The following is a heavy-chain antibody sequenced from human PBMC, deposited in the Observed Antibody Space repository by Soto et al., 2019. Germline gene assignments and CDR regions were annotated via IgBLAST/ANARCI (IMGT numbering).Heavy chain of an antibody. D-gene: IGHD6-19*01. CDR2: IDYTGST. J-gene: IGHJ4*02. CDR3: ARIGGWYHTGFDY. CDR1: GGSISSYY. Sequence: SETLSLTCTVSGGSISSYYWSWIRQPPGKGLEWIGYIDYTGSTNYNPSFKSRVTISIDTSQNQFSLKLSSVTAADSAVYYCARIGGWYHTGFDYWGQGTLVTVSS. V-gene: IGHV4-59*01.